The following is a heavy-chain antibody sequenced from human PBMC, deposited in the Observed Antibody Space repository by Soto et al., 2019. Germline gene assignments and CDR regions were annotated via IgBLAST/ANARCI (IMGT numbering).Heavy chain of an antibody. D-gene: IGHD6-19*01. V-gene: IGHV4-34*01. CDR2: INHSGSA. CDR1: GESFSGYI. Sequence: QVQLQQSGAGLLKPSETLSLTCAVYGESFSGYIWTWIRQTPGKGLQWIGQINHSGSAYYNPSLKRRVIISVHTSNSQFSLELSSVTAADTAVYYCARGLITGSHYSGGWYYFDSWGQGTQVTVSS. J-gene: IGHJ4*02. CDR3: ARGLITGSHYSGGWYYFDS.